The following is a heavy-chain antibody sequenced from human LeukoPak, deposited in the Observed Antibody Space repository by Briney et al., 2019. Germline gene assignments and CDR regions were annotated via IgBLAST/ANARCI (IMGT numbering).Heavy chain of an antibody. Sequence: GGSLRLSCAASGFTFRNHEMNWVRQAPGKGLEWVSYISGGGDTIFYAASVEGRFTISRDNARNSLSLQMNSLRVEDTAFYYCAKTGGYGGNFPFDYWGQGTLVTVPS. J-gene: IGHJ4*02. V-gene: IGHV3-48*03. CDR2: ISGGGDTI. CDR3: AKTGGYGGNFPFDY. CDR1: GFTFRNHE. D-gene: IGHD4-23*01.